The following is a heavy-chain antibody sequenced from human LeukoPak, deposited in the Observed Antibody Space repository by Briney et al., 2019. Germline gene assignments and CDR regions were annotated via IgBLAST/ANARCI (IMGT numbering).Heavy chain of an antibody. Sequence: SETLSLTCTVSGGSISSSSYYWGWIRQPPGKGLEWIGSIYYSGSTYYNPSLKSRVTISVDTSKNQFSLKLSSVTAADTAVYYCARFPLYGDYYYYYGMDVWGQGTTVTVSS. D-gene: IGHD4-17*01. CDR1: GGSISSSSYY. J-gene: IGHJ6*02. CDR3: ARFPLYGDYYYYYGMDV. V-gene: IGHV4-39*01. CDR2: IYYSGST.